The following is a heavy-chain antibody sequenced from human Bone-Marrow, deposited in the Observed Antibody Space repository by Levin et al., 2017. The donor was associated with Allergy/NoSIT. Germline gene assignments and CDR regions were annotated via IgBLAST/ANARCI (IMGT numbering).Heavy chain of an antibody. D-gene: IGHD5-18*01. CDR2: ISYDGSNK. J-gene: IGHJ4*02. V-gene: IGHV3-30*18. CDR1: GFTFSSYG. CDR3: AKVLEGHTAMVGALDY. Sequence: SCAASGFTFSSYGMHWVRQAPGKGLEWVAVISYDGSNKYYADSVKGRFTISRDNSKNTLYLQMNSLRAEDTAVYYCAKVLEGHTAMVGALDYWGQGTLVTVSS.